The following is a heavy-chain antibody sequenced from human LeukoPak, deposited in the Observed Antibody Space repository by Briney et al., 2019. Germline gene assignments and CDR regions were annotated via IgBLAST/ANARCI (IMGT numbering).Heavy chain of an antibody. CDR3: ARGHNSGYYLKY. D-gene: IGHD3-22*01. CDR2: IKEDGSVK. CDR1: GFTFSRRW. V-gene: IGHV3-7*01. Sequence: PGGSLRLSCAASGFTFSRRWMDWVRQAPGKGLEWVANIKEDGSVKQYVDSVKGRFTISRDNAKNSLYLQMNSLRAEDTAVYYCARGHNSGYYLKYWGQGTLVTVSS. J-gene: IGHJ4*02.